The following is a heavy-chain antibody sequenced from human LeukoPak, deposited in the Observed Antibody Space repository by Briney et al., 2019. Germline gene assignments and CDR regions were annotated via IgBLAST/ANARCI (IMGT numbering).Heavy chain of an antibody. D-gene: IGHD3-22*01. V-gene: IGHV3-23*01. CDR2: ISVSGNT. CDR1: GFTLSSYA. CDR3: ARGDVSGYYYYYYYMDV. J-gene: IGHJ6*03. Sequence: GGSLRLSCAASGFTLSSYAMSWVRQAPGKGLEWVSAISVSGNTYHADSVKGRFTISRDSSKNTLYLQMNSLRAEDTAVYYCARGDVSGYYYYYYYMDVWGKGTTVTVSS.